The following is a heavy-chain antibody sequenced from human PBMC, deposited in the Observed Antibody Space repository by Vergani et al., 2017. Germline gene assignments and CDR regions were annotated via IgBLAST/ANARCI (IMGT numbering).Heavy chain of an antibody. V-gene: IGHV5-51*01. CDR1: GYSFTSYW. D-gene: IGHD3-10*01. J-gene: IGHJ4*02. CDR3: AANYYGSGSSESPLDY. Sequence: EVQLVQSGAEVKKPGESLKISCKGSGYSFTSYWIGWVRQMPGKGLEWMGIIYPGDSDTRYSPSFQGQVTIPADKSISTAYLQWSSLKASDTAMYYCAANYYGSGSSESPLDYWGQGTLVTVSS. CDR2: IYPGDSDT.